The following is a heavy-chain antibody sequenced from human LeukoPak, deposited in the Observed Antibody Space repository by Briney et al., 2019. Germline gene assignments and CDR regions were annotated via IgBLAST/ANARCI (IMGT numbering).Heavy chain of an antibody. Sequence: GESLKISCKGSGYIFNSYWIAWVRQMPGRGLEWIGVIYPGDSDIRYSPSFQGQVTISADKSISIAYLQWSSLKASDTAMYYCARGGGFDWLTQDFDYWGQGTLVTVSS. J-gene: IGHJ4*02. CDR1: GYIFNSYW. CDR2: IYPGDSDI. V-gene: IGHV5-51*01. CDR3: ARGGGFDWLTQDFDY. D-gene: IGHD3-9*01.